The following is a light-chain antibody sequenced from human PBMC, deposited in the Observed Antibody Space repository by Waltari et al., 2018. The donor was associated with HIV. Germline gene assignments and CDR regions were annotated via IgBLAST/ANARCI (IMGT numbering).Light chain of an antibody. CDR2: KDS. CDR3: QSTDSSGTYVI. J-gene: IGLJ2*01. CDR1: TLPQKY. Sequence: SYELTEPPPLSVSPGQTARITCSRATLPQKYLFWYQQKPGQAPVLVMYKDSERPSGIPERFSGSSSGTQVTLTVSGVQAEDEAAYYGQSTDSSGTYVIFGGGTKLTV. V-gene: IGLV3-25*03.